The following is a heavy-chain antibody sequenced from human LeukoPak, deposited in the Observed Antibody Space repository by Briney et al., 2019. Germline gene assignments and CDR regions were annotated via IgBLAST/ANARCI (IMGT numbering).Heavy chain of an antibody. Sequence: SGPTLANPTHTLTLTCNFSGFSSSTTGVGVDWIRHTRGEALEWFDLIYWDDDKRYSPSLKSRLPITKDTSKNQVVLTMTNMDPVDTATYYCAHRREYSSTWYWANFDYWGQGTLVTVSS. CDR3: AHRREYSSTWYWANFDY. CDR2: IYWDDDK. D-gene: IGHD6-13*01. CDR1: GFSSSTTGVG. J-gene: IGHJ4*02. V-gene: IGHV2-5*02.